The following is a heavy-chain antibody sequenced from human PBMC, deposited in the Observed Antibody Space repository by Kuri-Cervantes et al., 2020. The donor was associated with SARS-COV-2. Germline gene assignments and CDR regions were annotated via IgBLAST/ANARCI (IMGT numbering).Heavy chain of an antibody. J-gene: IGHJ5*02. CDR3: ARGRGYCSSTGCSMRGRYRWFDP. Sequence: SQTLSLTCAVYGESFCLYYWSGARQPRGKGREWMGEIHHSGRTNDNPSLKSRVTISVETSKNQFSLKLSSVTAADTAVYYCARGRGYCSSTGCSMRGRYRWFDPWGQGTLVTVSS. CDR1: GESFCLYY. V-gene: IGHV4-34*01. D-gene: IGHD2-2*01. CDR2: IHHSGRT.